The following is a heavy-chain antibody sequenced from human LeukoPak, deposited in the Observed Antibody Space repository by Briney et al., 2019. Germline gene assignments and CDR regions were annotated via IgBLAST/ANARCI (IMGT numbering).Heavy chain of an antibody. CDR1: GFTFSSYD. CDR3: AKDNGSGSYYTTPLFDY. J-gene: IGHJ4*02. Sequence: GGSLRLSCAASGFTFSSYDMNWVRQAPGKGLEWVAVISYDGSNKYYADSVKGRFTISRDNSKNTLYLQMNSLRAEDTAVYYCAKDNGSGSYYTTPLFDYWGQGTLVTVSS. D-gene: IGHD3-10*01. CDR2: ISYDGSNK. V-gene: IGHV3-30*18.